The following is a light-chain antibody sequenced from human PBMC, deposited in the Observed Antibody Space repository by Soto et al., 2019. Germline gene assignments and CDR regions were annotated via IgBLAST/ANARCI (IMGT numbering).Light chain of an antibody. CDR1: RSVINN. CDR2: GAS. J-gene: IGKJ5*01. Sequence: ILLTQSPLPLSVSPGERATLSCRASRSVINNLAWYQQKPGQTPRLLMYGASTGATGFPARFSGSGTGTDFTLTISSLQSEDFAVYYCQQYHNWPITFGQGTRLEI. V-gene: IGKV3-15*01. CDR3: QQYHNWPIT.